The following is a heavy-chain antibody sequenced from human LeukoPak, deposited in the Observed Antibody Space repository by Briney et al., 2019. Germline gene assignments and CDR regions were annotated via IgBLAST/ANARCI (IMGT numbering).Heavy chain of an antibody. CDR3: ARSGSIVVPAATVRYYYYYYYGMDV. CDR1: GFTFSSYA. J-gene: IGHJ6*02. CDR2: ISGSGGST. D-gene: IGHD2-2*01. Sequence: GGSLRLSCAASGFTFSSYAMSWVRQAPGKGLEWVSAISGSGGSTYYADSVKGRFTISRDNSKNTLYLQMNSLRAEDTAVYYCARSGSIVVPAATVRYYYYYYYGMDVWGQGTTVTVSS. V-gene: IGHV3-23*01.